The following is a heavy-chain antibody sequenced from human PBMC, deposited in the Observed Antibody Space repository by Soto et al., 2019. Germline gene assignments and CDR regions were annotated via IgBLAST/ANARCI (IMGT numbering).Heavy chain of an antibody. Sequence: QVQLVQSGAEVKKPGASVKVSCKTSGYTFTSYDINWVRQATGQGLEWMGWMNPNSGNTGYAQKFQGRVTMTRNTSISTAYMELSSLRSEDTAVYYCARWPDGYYYDGIDVWGQGTTVTVSS. CDR1: GYTFTSYD. J-gene: IGHJ6*02. CDR2: MNPNSGNT. V-gene: IGHV1-8*01. CDR3: ARWPDGYYYDGIDV.